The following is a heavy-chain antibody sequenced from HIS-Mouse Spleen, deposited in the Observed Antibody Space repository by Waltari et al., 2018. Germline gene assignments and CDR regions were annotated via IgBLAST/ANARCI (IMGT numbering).Heavy chain of an antibody. CDR2: SYYSGST. V-gene: IGHV4-39*07. J-gene: IGHJ2*01. CDR3: AREIPYSSSWYDWYFDL. D-gene: IGHD6-13*01. CDR1: GGSISSSSYY. Sequence: QLQLQESGPGLVKPSETLSLTCTVSGGSISSSSYYWGWIRQPPGKGLEWIGSSYYSGSTYYNPSLKSRVTISVDTSKNQFSLKLSSVTAADTAVYYCAREIPYSSSWYDWYFDLLGRGTLVTVSS.